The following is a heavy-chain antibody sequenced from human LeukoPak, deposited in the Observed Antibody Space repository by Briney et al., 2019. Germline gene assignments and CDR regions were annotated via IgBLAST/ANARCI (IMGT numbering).Heavy chain of an antibody. D-gene: IGHD4-17*01. CDR2: INPNSGGT. CDR1: GYTFTGYY. Sequence: ASVKVSCKASGYTFTGYYMHWVRQAPGQGLEWMGWINPNSGGTNYAQKFQGWVTMTRDTSISTAYMELSRLRSDDTAVYYCARTSDYGDYAFFQHWGQGTLVTVSS. J-gene: IGHJ1*01. CDR3: ARTSDYGDYAFFQH. V-gene: IGHV1-2*04.